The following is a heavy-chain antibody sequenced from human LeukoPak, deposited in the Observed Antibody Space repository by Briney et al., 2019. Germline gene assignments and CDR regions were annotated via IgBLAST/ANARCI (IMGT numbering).Heavy chain of an antibody. CDR1: GFTFSSYE. CDR3: ARGPSYYDILTAFPVGPLGMPI. Sequence: PGGSLRLSCAASGFTFSSYEMNWVRQAPGKGLEWVSYISSSGSTIYYADSVKGRFNISSDNAKNLLYLQMTSLRAEDTAVYYCARGPSYYDILTAFPVGPLGMPIWGQGTMVTVSS. V-gene: IGHV3-48*03. D-gene: IGHD3-9*01. CDR2: ISSSGSTI. J-gene: IGHJ3*02.